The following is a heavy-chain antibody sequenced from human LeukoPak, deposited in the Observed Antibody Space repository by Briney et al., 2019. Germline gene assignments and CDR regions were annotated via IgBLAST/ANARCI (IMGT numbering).Heavy chain of an antibody. J-gene: IGHJ4*02. CDR2: ISAYNGNT. V-gene: IGHV1-18*01. CDR1: GYTFTSYG. CDR3: ARLGGIQLLDY. D-gene: IGHD5-18*01. Sequence: ASVKVSCKASGYTFTSYGISWVRQAPGQGLEWMGWISAYNGNTNYAQKLQGRVTITADESTSTAYMELSSLRSEDTAVYYCARLGGIQLLDYWGQGTLATVSS.